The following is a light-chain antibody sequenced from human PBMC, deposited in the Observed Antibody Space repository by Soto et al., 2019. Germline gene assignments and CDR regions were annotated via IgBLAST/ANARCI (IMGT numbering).Light chain of an antibody. CDR2: GAS. V-gene: IGKV3-20*01. J-gene: IGKJ2*01. Sequence: EIVLTQSPGTLSLSPGERATLSCRASQSVRSSYLAWYQQNAGQAPRLLIYGASSRATGIPDRFSGSGSGTDFTLTISRLEPEDFAVYYCHQHGSVPYTFGQGTKLEIK. CDR1: QSVRSSY. CDR3: HQHGSVPYT.